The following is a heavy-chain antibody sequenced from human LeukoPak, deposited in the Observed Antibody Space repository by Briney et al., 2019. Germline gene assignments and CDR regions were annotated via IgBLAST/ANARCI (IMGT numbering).Heavy chain of an antibody. CDR1: GFTFSSYD. CDR3: ARARYSSSWAPLYGMDV. J-gene: IGHJ6*02. V-gene: IGHV3-13*01. Sequence: GGSLRLSCAAPGFTFSSYDMHWVRQATGKGLEWVSAIGTAGDTYYPGSVKGRFTISRENAKNSLYLQMNSLRAEDTAVYYCARARYSSSWAPLYGMDVWGQGTTVTVSS. D-gene: IGHD6-13*01. CDR2: IGTAGDT.